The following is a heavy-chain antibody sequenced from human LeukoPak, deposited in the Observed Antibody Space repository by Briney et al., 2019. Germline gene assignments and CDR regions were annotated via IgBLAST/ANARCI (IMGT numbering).Heavy chain of an antibody. CDR1: GYTFTGYY. J-gene: IGHJ4*02. CDR2: INPNSGGT. D-gene: IGHD3-10*01. CDR3: ARSPVRYGSGTYSDY. V-gene: IGHV1-2*02. Sequence: ASVKVSCKASGYTFTGYYMHWVRQAPGQGLEWMGWINPNSGGTNYAQKFQGRVTMTRDTSISTAYMELSRLRSDDTAVYYCARSPVRYGSGTYSDYWGQGTLVTVSS.